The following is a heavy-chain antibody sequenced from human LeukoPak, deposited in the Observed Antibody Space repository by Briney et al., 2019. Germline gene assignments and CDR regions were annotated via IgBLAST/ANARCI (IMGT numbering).Heavy chain of an antibody. CDR3: ARDDRVDTAMVDSYYYYGMDV. CDR2: IWYDGSNK. J-gene: IGHJ6*02. Sequence: PGGSLRLSCAASGFTFSSYGMHWVRQAPGKGLEWVAVIWYDGSNKYYADSVKGRFTISRDNSKNTLYLQMNSLRAEDTAVYYCARDDRVDTAMVDSYYYYGMDVWGQGTTVTVSS. D-gene: IGHD5-18*01. V-gene: IGHV3-33*01. CDR1: GFTFSSYG.